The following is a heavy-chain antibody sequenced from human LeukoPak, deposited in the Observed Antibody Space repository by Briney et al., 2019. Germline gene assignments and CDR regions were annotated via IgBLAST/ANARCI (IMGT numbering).Heavy chain of an antibody. V-gene: IGHV1-24*01. CDR2: FDPEDGET. CDR3: ATDVRYCSGGSCYRSWFDP. CDR1: GYTLTELS. Sequence: ASVKVSCKVSGYTLTELSMHWVRQAPGKGLEWMGGFDPEDGETIYAQKFQGRVTMTEDTSTDTAYMELSSLRSEDTAVYYCATDVRYCSGGSCYRSWFDPWGQGTLVTVSS. D-gene: IGHD2-15*01. J-gene: IGHJ5*02.